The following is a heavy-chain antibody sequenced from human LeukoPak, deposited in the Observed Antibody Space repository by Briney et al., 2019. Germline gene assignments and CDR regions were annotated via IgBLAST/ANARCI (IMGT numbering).Heavy chain of an antibody. CDR1: GGSFSGYY. J-gene: IGHJ4*02. V-gene: IGHV4-34*01. D-gene: IGHD3-16*01. CDR2: INHSGST. CDR3: ARSLIGIHY. Sequence: SETLSLTCAVYGGSFSGYYWSWIRHPPGKGLEWIGEINHSGSTNYNTSLKSRVTISVDMSKNQFSLKLSSVTAADTAVYYCARSLIGIHYWGQGTLVTVSS.